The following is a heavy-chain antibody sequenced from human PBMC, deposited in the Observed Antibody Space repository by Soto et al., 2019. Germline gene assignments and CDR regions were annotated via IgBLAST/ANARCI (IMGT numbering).Heavy chain of an antibody. CDR1: GFTFSSYA. D-gene: IGHD5-18*01. V-gene: IGHV3-23*01. CDR2: ISGSGGST. CDR3: AKGSTYSYGYDDY. Sequence: GGSLRLSCAASGFTFSSYAMSWVRQAPGKGLEWVSAISGSGGSTYYADSVKGRFTISRDNSKNTLYLQMNSLRAEDTAVYYGAKGSTYSYGYDDYWGQGTLVTVSS. J-gene: IGHJ4*02.